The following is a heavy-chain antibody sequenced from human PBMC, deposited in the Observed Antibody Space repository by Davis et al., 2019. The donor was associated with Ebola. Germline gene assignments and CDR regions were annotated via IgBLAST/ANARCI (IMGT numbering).Heavy chain of an antibody. Sequence: PGGSLRLSCAASGFTFSSYWMHWVRQAPGKGLVWVSRINSDGSSTSYADSVKGRFTISRDNAKNTLYLQMNSLRAEDTAVYYCARAYYYDSSGYPGAFDYWGQGTLVTVSS. D-gene: IGHD3-22*01. CDR3: ARAYYYDSSGYPGAFDY. V-gene: IGHV3-74*01. CDR1: GFTFSSYW. CDR2: INSDGSST. J-gene: IGHJ4*02.